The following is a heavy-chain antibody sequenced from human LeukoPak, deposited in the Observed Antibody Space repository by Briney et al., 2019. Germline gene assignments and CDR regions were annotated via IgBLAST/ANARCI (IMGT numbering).Heavy chain of an antibody. CDR1: GFTFSSNA. CDR3: AGRPSGVDLAPLDY. J-gene: IGHJ4*02. V-gene: IGHV3-23*01. CDR2: ISGSGADT. D-gene: IGHD1-14*01. Sequence: GGSLRLSCAASGFTFSSNAMSWVRQAPGKGLECVSSISGSGADTYYADSVTGRFTISRDISKKTLYLQMNSLRAEDTAVYHCAGRPSGVDLAPLDYWGQGTLVTVSS.